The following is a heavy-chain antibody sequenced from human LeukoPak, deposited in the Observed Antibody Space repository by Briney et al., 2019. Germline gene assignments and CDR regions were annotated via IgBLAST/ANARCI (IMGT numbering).Heavy chain of an antibody. V-gene: IGHV3-23*01. CDR2: IYENGGTT. D-gene: IGHD2-21*01. J-gene: IGHJ4*02. CDR1: GFTFRSHV. CDR3: AKDFRIGYSAHFDY. Sequence: GGSLRLSCVGSGFTFRSHVMSWVRQAPEKGLEFVSGIYENGGTTYYADFVKGRFSISGDNSKNTLYLQMDSLRGEDTAVYYCAKDFRIGYSAHFDYWGQGALVTVSS.